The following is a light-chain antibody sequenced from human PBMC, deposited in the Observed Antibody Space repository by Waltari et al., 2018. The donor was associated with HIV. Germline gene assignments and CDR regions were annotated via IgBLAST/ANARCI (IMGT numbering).Light chain of an antibody. CDR3: CSYVGSDTWV. V-gene: IGLV2-11*01. Sequence: QSALTQPRSVSGSPGPPVTISCPVPNRDVGNYNVLSWYQVHPGNAPKLIIYDITERPSGVPDRFSGCKSGNTASLTISGLQAEDDGDYYCCSYVGSDTWVFGDGTKLTVL. J-gene: IGLJ3*02. CDR2: DIT. CDR1: NRDVGNYNV.